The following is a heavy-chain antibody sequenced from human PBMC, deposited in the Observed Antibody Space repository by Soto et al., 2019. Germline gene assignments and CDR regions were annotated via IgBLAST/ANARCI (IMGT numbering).Heavy chain of an antibody. Sequence: SETLSLTCTVSGGSISSYYWSWIRQPPGKGPEWIGYIYYSGSTNYNPSLKSRVTISVDTSKNQFSLKLSSVTAADTAVYYCARLLYGLGSWFDPWGQGTLVTVSS. CDR2: IYYSGST. V-gene: IGHV4-59*08. J-gene: IGHJ5*02. D-gene: IGHD3-10*01. CDR3: ARLLYGLGSWFDP. CDR1: GGSISSYY.